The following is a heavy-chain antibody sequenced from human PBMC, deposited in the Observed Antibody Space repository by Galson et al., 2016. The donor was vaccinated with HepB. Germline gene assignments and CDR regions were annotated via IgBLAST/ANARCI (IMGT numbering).Heavy chain of an antibody. V-gene: IGHV2-5*02. CDR2: IYWDDDK. D-gene: IGHD2-2*01. CDR1: GFSLTTNGVG. J-gene: IGHJ6*01. Sequence: PALVKPTQTLTLTCTFSGFSLTTNGVGVGWIRQPPGKALEWLALIYWDDDKRYSPSLKSRLTINKDTSKNQVVLTMTNMDTLDTGTYYCAHSASSTWDGTRYDYYYYAIDSWVKGTTVTVSS. CDR3: AHSASSTWDGTRYDYYYYAIDS.